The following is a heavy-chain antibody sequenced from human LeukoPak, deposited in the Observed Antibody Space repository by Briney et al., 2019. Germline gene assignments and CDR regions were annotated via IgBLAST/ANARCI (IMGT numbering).Heavy chain of an antibody. CDR2: INQDGGDK. CDR1: GFTFSNSW. V-gene: IGHV3-7*01. J-gene: IGHJ6*02. Sequence: GGSLRLSCAASGFTFSNSWMTWVRQAPGKGLQWVAHINQDGGDKNYLDSVRGRFTISRDNAKNSLYLQMNSLTADDTAVYYCARGHYDLNLWGQGTTVTVSS. CDR3: ARGHYDLNL.